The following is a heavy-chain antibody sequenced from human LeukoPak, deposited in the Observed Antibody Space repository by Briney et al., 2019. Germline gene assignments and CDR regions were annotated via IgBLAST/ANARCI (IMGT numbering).Heavy chain of an antibody. D-gene: IGHD4-23*01. V-gene: IGHV1-2*02. J-gene: IGHJ3*02. CDR1: GYTFTAYY. Sequence: GAAVKVSCKASGYTFTAYYIHWVRQAPGQGLEWMGWINPNSGGTNYALKFRGRVTMTRDTSISTASMELSRLISDDTAVYYCGRPQDHGGNVENFNIWGQGTMVTVSS. CDR2: INPNSGGT. CDR3: GRPQDHGGNVENFNI.